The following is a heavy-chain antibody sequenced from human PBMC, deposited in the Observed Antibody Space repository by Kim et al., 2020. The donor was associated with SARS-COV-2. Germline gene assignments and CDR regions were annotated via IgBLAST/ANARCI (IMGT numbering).Heavy chain of an antibody. V-gene: IGHV3-33*08. CDR3: ARAGRSARATDYFDY. D-gene: IGHD5-18*01. J-gene: IGHJ4*02. Sequence: GGSLRLSCAASGFTFSSYGMHWVRQAPGKGLEWVSVIRNDGSNKYYADSVKGRFTISRDNAKNTLYLQMNSLRAEDTAVYYCARAGRSARATDYFDYGGQGPLVTVPS. CDR2: IRNDGSNK. CDR1: GFTFSSYG.